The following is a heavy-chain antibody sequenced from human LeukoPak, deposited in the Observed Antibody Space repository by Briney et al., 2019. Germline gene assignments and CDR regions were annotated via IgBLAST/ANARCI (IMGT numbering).Heavy chain of an antibody. V-gene: IGHV3-9*01. CDR2: ISWNSGNV. Sequence: GGSLRLSCAASGFNFDDYAMHWVRQFPGKGLEWVSGISWNSGNVGLVDSVKGRFTISRDNARKSVYLQMNSLRVEDTALYFCAKDVRTGATDRVTLDFDMGGQGTMVIVSS. D-gene: IGHD1-14*01. CDR3: AKDVRTGATDRVTLDFDM. CDR1: GFNFDDYA. J-gene: IGHJ3*02.